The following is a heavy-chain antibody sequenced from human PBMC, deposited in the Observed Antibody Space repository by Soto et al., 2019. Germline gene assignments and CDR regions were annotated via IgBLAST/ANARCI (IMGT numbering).Heavy chain of an antibody. D-gene: IGHD5-12*01. J-gene: IGHJ5*01. V-gene: IGHV3-15*01. CDR2: IKSRADGGTT. Sequence: AGGSLRLSCAASGFPFTKAWMTWVRQTPGKGLEWVGRIKSRADGGTTDYAASVKDRFIISRDDSNDTLYLHMNRLKTDDTTSEYFPTASPWQIPYSGGRGAVVTVSS. CDR1: GFPFTKAW. CDR3: PTASPWQIPYS.